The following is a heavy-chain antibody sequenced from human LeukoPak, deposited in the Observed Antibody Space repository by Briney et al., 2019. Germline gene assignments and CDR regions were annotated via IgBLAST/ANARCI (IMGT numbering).Heavy chain of an antibody. CDR1: GGSISSGGYY. Sequence: SETLSLTCTVSGGSISSGGYYWSWIRQHPGKGLEWIGYIYYSGSTYYNPSLKSRVTISVDTSKNQFSLKLSSVTAADTAVYYCARGPSKDSGYDSDYWGQGTLVTVSS. J-gene: IGHJ4*02. CDR3: ARGPSKDSGYDSDY. D-gene: IGHD5-12*01. CDR2: IYYSGST. V-gene: IGHV4-31*03.